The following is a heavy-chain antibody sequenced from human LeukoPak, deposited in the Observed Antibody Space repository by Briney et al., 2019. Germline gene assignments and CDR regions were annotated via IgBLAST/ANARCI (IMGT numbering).Heavy chain of an antibody. V-gene: IGHV3-9*03. CDR3: VKSPRGAVWYYFDD. J-gene: IGHJ4*02. CDR1: GFTFEDYA. CDR2: INWNSDTI. D-gene: IGHD3-10*01. Sequence: GRSLRLSCAASGFTFEDYAMHWVRQVPGKGLEWVSGINWNSDTINYADSVKGRFTISRDNAKSSLYLQMNSLRAEDMALYYCVKSPRGAVWYYFDDWGQGTLVTVSS.